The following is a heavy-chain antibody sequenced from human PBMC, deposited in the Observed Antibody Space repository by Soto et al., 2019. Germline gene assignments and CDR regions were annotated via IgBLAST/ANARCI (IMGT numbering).Heavy chain of an antibody. Sequence: GGSLILSCSASAVTGSSYGRSWVRQAPGKGLEWVANIKEDGSEKYYVDSVKGRFTISRDSAKNSLYLQMDSLRAEDTAVYYCARLRKGGYCDYWGQGSLVTVSS. CDR2: IKEDGSEK. CDR3: ARLRKGGYCDY. J-gene: IGHJ4*02. CDR1: AVTGSSYG. V-gene: IGHV3-7*03. D-gene: IGHD1-26*01.